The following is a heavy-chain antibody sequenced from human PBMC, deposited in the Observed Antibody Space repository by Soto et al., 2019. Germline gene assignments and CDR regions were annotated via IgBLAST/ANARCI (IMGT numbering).Heavy chain of an antibody. CDR3: ARDRDYDTYGMDV. D-gene: IGHD3-22*01. Sequence: ASVKVSCKASGYTFTSYGISWVRQAPGQGLEWMGWISAYKGYTNYAQKFQGRVTMSTDTSTSTAYMELRSLRSDDTAVYYCARDRDYDTYGMDVWGQGTTVTVSS. J-gene: IGHJ6*02. CDR2: ISAYKGYT. CDR1: GYTFTSYG. V-gene: IGHV1-18*01.